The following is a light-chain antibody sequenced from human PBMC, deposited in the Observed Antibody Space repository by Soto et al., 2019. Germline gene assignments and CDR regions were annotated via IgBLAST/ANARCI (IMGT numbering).Light chain of an antibody. J-gene: IGKJ1*01. Sequence: EIVLTQSPGTLSLSPGERATLSCRASQSVSSSYLAWYQQKPGQAPRLLIYGASSRATGIPDRFSGSGSGTDFTLTISRLEPEDFAVYYCQQYGSSPPTFGQGTQGGYQ. CDR3: QQYGSSPPT. V-gene: IGKV3-20*01. CDR1: QSVSSSY. CDR2: GAS.